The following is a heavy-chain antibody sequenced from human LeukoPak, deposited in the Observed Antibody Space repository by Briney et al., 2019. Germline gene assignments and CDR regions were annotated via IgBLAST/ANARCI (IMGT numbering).Heavy chain of an antibody. CDR1: GYTFTGYY. V-gene: IGHV1-2*02. CDR3: ARDRSSIAAAGSYGMDV. J-gene: IGHJ6*02. D-gene: IGHD6-13*01. CDR2: INPNNGGT. Sequence: ASVTVSCKASGYTFTGYYMHWVRQAPGQGLEWMGWINPNNGGTNYAQKFQGRVTMTRDTSISTAYMELSRLRSDDTAVYYCARDRSSIAAAGSYGMDVWGQGTTVTVSS.